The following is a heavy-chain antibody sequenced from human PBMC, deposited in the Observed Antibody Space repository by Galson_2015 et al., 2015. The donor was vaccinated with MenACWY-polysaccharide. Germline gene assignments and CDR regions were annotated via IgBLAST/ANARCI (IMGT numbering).Heavy chain of an antibody. D-gene: IGHD4-11*01. CDR3: AREQDSRSLDY. J-gene: IGHJ4*02. CDR1: GYTFIGYY. Sequence: SVKVSCKASGYTFIGYYMHWVRQAPGQGLEWMGWINPNNGGTDFVRKFRGRITMTRDTSISTAYMELNRLTSDDTAVYYCAREQDSRSLDYWGQGTLVTVSS. CDR2: INPNNGGT. V-gene: IGHV1-2*02.